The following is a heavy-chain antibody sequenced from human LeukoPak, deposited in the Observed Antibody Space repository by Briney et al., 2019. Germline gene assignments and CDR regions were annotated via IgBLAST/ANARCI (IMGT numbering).Heavy chain of an antibody. CDR3: ARAGGSYNPCDY. J-gene: IGHJ4*02. D-gene: IGHD1-26*01. V-gene: IGHV1-46*01. Sequence: ASVKVSCKASGYTFTSYYMHWVRQAPGQGLEWMGIINPSGGSTSYAQKFQGRVAMTRDMSTSTVNMELSSLRSEDTAVYYCARAGGSYNPCDYWGQGTLVTVSS. CDR2: INPSGGST. CDR1: GYTFTSYY.